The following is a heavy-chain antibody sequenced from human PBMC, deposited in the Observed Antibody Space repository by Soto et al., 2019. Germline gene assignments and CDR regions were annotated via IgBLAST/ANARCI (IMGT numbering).Heavy chain of an antibody. D-gene: IGHD5-12*01. Sequence: ASVKVSCKGAGYTFSNYYMHWVRQAPGQGLEWMGIINPSGDSTSYAQEFQGRVTMTRETSTSTLYMELSSLRSEDTAVYYCARATRSGSPHFDHWGQGTRVPVSS. J-gene: IGHJ4*02. V-gene: IGHV1-46*01. CDR2: INPSGDST. CDR1: GYTFSNYY. CDR3: ARATRSGSPHFDH.